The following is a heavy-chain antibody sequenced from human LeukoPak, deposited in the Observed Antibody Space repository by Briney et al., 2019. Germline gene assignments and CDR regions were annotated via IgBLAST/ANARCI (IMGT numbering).Heavy chain of an antibody. CDR3: AKDSLHWFDP. J-gene: IGHJ5*02. CDR2: ISSSGGST. CDR1: GFTFNNYA. V-gene: IGHV3-23*01. Sequence: PGGSLRLSCAASGFTFNNYAMTWVRQAPGKGLEWVSLISSSGGSTYYADSVYGRFTISRDNSKNTLYLQMSSLRVEDTAIYYCAKDSLHWFDPWGQGTLVTVSS.